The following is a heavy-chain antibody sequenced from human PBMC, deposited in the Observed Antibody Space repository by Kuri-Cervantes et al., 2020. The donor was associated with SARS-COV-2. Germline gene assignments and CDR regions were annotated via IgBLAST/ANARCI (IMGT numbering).Heavy chain of an antibody. CDR1: GGTFSSYA. V-gene: IGHV1-69*05. Sequence: SVKVSCKASGGTFSSYAISWVRQAPGQGLEWMGGIIPIFGTANYAQKFQGRVTITTDESTSTAYMELSSLRSEDTAVYYCARGRIVGARGCYYYMDVWGKGTTVTVSS. CDR2: IIPIFGTA. J-gene: IGHJ6*03. CDR3: ARGRIVGARGCYYYMDV. D-gene: IGHD1-26*01.